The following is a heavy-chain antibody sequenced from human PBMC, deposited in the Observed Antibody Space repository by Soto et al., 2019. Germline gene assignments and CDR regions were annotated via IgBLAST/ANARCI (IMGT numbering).Heavy chain of an antibody. CDR3: ARDHVARTAGYYYYYGMDV. D-gene: IGHD5-12*01. CDR2: IYYSGST. J-gene: IGHJ6*02. Sequence: SETLSLTCTVSGGSISSGDYYWSWIRQPPGKGLEWIGYIYYSGSTYYDPSLKSRVTISVDTSKNQFSLKLSSVTAADTAVYYCARDHVARTAGYYYYYGMDVWGQGTTVTVSS. V-gene: IGHV4-30-4*01. CDR1: GGSISSGDYY.